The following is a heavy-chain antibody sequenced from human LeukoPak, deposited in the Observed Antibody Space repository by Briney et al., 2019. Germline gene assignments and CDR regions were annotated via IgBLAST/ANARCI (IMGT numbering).Heavy chain of an antibody. V-gene: IGHV3-33*01. D-gene: IGHD1-26*01. J-gene: IGHJ4*02. CDR1: GLRFRNYG. Sequence: GGSLRLSCVVSGLRFRNYGMHWVRQAPGKGLEWVAVIYYDGSTQYYADSVKGRFTVSRDNAKNTLYLQMDSLRAEDTAVYYCATDRNSGKYYDYWGQGTLVTVSS. CDR2: IYYDGSTQ. CDR3: ATDRNSGKYYDY.